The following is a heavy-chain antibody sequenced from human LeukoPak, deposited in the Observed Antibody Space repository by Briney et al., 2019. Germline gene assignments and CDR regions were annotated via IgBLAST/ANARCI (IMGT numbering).Heavy chain of an antibody. V-gene: IGHV3-74*01. CDR3: ARDPYYYDSSGYLGFDY. J-gene: IGHJ4*02. Sequence: GGSLRLSCAASGFTFSSYWMHWVRQAPGKGLVWVSRINPDGSSRSYADSVKGRFSISRDNANNTLYLQMNSLGAEDTAVYYCARDPYYYDSSGYLGFDYWGQGTLVTVSS. D-gene: IGHD3-22*01. CDR1: GFTFSSYW. CDR2: INPDGSSR.